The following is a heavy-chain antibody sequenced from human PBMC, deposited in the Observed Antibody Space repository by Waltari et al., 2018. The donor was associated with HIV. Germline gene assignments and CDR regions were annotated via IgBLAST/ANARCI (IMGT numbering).Heavy chain of an antibody. D-gene: IGHD3-16*01. CDR1: GYTFTINS. CDR2: INTNTGSP. CDR3: ARDGGRSRAFDS. Sequence: QVQLFQSESELKKPGASVKVSCKAFGYTFTINSIIWLRQAPGQGLEWMGWINTNTGSPMYAQGFTGRFVFSLDTSVSTAFLQISALKADDTAVYFCARDGGRSRAFDSWGQGTLVTVSS. V-gene: IGHV7-4-1*02. J-gene: IGHJ4*02.